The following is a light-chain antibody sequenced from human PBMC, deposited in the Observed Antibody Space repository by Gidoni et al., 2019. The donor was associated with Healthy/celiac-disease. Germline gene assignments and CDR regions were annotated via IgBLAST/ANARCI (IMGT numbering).Light chain of an antibody. CDR1: QSVSSY. J-gene: IGKJ4*01. CDR2: DAS. CDR3: QQRSNWPPG. V-gene: IGKV3-11*01. Sequence: EIVLTHSPATLSLSPGERATLPCRASQSVSSYLAWYQQKPGQAPSLLIYDASNRATGIPARFRGSGSGTDFTLTISSLEHEDCAVYYCQQRSNWPPGFGGGIKVEIK.